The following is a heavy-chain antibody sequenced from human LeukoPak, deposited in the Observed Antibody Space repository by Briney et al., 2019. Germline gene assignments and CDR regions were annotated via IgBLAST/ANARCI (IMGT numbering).Heavy chain of an antibody. V-gene: IGHV1-69*13. J-gene: IGHJ4*02. CDR2: IIPIFGTA. Sequence: SVKVSCKASGSTFSSYAISWVRQAPGQGLEWMGGIIPIFGTANYAQKFQGRVTITADESTSTAYMEPSRLRSEDTAVYYCARDRVVCSGGSCYSAYYFDYWGQGTLVTVSS. D-gene: IGHD2-15*01. CDR3: ARDRVVCSGGSCYSAYYFDY. CDR1: GSTFSSYA.